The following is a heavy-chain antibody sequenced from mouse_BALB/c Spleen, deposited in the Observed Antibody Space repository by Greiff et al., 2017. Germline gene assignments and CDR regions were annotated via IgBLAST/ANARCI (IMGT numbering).Heavy chain of an antibody. J-gene: IGHJ3*01. V-gene: IGHV5-6-3*01. CDR3: ARGDGSRSWFAY. Sequence: EVKLVESGGGLVKPGGSLKLSCAASGFTFSSYGMSWVRQTPDKRLELVATINSNGGSTYYPDSVKGRFTISRDNAKNTLYLQMSSLKSEDTAMYYCARGDGSRSWFAYWGQGTLVTVSA. CDR2: INSNGGST. CDR1: GFTFSSYG. D-gene: IGHD1-1*01.